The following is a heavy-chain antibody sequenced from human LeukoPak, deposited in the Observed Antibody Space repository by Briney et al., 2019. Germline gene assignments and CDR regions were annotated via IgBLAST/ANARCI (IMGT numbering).Heavy chain of an antibody. V-gene: IGHV1-2*02. CDR1: GYTFTGYY. Sequence: ASVKVSCKASGYTFTGYYIHWVRQAPGQGLEWMGWINPNSGGTNFAQKFQGRVTMTRDTSISTAYMELSRLRSDDPAVYYCARGDIVTGYPYFFDYWGQGTLVTVSS. CDR2: INPNSGGT. CDR3: ARGDIVTGYPYFFDY. J-gene: IGHJ4*02. D-gene: IGHD3-9*01.